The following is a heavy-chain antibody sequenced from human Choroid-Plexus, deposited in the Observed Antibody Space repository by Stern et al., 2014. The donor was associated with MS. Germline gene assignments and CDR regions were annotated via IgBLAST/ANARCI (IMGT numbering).Heavy chain of an antibody. CDR1: GFTFGSCA. CDR3: AKDRQYLTYFFDH. CDR2: VPYDGSNK. J-gene: IGHJ5*02. Sequence: MQLVESGGGVVQPGRPLRLSCAASGFTFGSCAMHWVRQAPGKGLEWVAGVPYDGSNKYYADSVKGRFTVSRDNSQNTLYMQMSSLRAEDTAVYYCAKDRQYLTYFFDHWGQGSLVTVSS. V-gene: IGHV3-30*18. D-gene: IGHD2-8*01.